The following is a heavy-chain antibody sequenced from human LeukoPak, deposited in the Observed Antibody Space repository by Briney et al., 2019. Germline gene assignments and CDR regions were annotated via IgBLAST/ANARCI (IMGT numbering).Heavy chain of an antibody. CDR1: GGSISSSTYY. V-gene: IGHV4-39*07. Sequence: PSETLSLTCTVSGGSISSSTYYWGWIRQPPGKGLEWIGNIYYSGITSYNPSLKSRVTISVDTSKNQFSLKLSSVTAADTAVYYCARHFDYWGQGTLVTVSS. CDR2: IYYSGIT. CDR3: ARHFDY. J-gene: IGHJ4*02.